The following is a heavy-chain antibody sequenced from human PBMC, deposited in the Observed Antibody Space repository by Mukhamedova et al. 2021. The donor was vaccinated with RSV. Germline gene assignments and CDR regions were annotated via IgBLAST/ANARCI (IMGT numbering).Heavy chain of an antibody. Sequence: WIGEINHSGSTNYNPSLKSRVTISVDTSKNQFSLKLSSVTAADTAVYYCSRRGRFLYYFDYLGQGTLV. CDR3: SRRGRFLYYFDY. V-gene: IGHV4-34*01. D-gene: IGHD3-3*01. CDR2: INHSGST. J-gene: IGHJ4*02.